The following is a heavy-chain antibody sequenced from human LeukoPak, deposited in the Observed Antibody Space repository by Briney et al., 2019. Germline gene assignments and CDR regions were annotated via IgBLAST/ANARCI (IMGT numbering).Heavy chain of an antibody. CDR1: GFTVSSYA. CDR3: AKSPWGSSWYGGEYFQH. J-gene: IGHJ1*01. D-gene: IGHD6-13*01. Sequence: GGSLRLSCAASGFTVSSYAMSWVRQTPGKGLGWVSAISGSGGSTYYADSVKGRFTISRDNSKNTLYLQMNSLRAEDTAVYYCAKSPWGSSWYGGEYFQHWGQGTLVTVSS. CDR2: ISGSGGST. V-gene: IGHV3-23*01.